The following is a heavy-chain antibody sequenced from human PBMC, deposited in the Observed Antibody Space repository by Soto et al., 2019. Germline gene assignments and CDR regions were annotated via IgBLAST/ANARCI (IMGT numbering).Heavy chain of an antibody. CDR1: GFTFSSYG. J-gene: IGHJ4*02. Sequence: QVQLVESGGGVVQPGRSLRLSCAASGFTFSSYGMHWVRQAPGKGLEWVAVISYDGSNKYYADSVKGRFTISRDNSKNTLFLQMNSLIAEDTAVYYCATPQGGWYPPFDYWGQGTLVTVSS. CDR2: ISYDGSNK. D-gene: IGHD6-19*01. V-gene: IGHV3-30*03. CDR3: ATPQGGWYPPFDY.